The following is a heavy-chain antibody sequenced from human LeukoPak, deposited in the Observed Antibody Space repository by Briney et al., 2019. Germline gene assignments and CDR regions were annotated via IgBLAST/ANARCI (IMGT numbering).Heavy chain of an antibody. J-gene: IGHJ4*02. CDR3: ARARGYYYDSFDY. CDR1: GFTFSNYG. CDR2: IWYDGNNK. D-gene: IGHD3-22*01. V-gene: IGHV3-33*01. Sequence: GGSLRLSCAASGFTFSNYGMHWVRQAPGKGLEWVAVIWYDGNNKYETDSVKGRFTISRDNSWNTLYLQMNSLTAEDTAVYYCARARGYYYDSFDYWGQGTLVTISS.